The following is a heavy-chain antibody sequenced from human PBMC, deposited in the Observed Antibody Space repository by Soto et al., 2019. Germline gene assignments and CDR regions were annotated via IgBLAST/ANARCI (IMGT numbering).Heavy chain of an antibody. CDR2: IIPIFGTA. CDR3: AREGRGGSYFIDAFDI. Sequence: SVKVSCKASGGTFSSYAISWVRQAPGQGLEWMGGIIPIFGTANYAQKFQGRVTITADKSTSTAYMELSSLRSEDTAVYYCAREGRGGSYFIDAFDIWGQGTIVTVSS. D-gene: IGHD1-26*01. J-gene: IGHJ3*02. V-gene: IGHV1-69*06. CDR1: GGTFSSYA.